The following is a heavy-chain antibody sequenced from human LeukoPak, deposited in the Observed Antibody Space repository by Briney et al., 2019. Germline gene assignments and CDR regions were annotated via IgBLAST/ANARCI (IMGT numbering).Heavy chain of an antibody. CDR3: ARDSGGTTYYYDSSGKIDY. CDR2: INPNSGGT. J-gene: IGHJ4*02. Sequence: ASVKVSCKASGYTLTGYYMHWVRQAPGQGLEWMGWINPNSGGTNYAQKFQGRVTMTRDTSISTAYMELSRLRSDDTAVYYCARDSGGTTYYYDSSGKIDYWGQGTLVTVSS. CDR1: GYTLTGYY. D-gene: IGHD3-22*01. V-gene: IGHV1-2*02.